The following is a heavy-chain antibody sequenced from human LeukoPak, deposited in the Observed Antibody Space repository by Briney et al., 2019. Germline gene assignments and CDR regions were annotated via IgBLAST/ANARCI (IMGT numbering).Heavy chain of an antibody. J-gene: IGHJ4*02. Sequence: PGGSLRLSCTASGFTFGDYAMSWVRQAPGKGLEWVGFIRSKAYGGTTEYAASVKGRFTISRDDSKSIAYLQMNSLKTEDTAVYYCTRDRDGDLYFDYWGQRTLVTVSS. D-gene: IGHD4-17*01. CDR2: IRSKAYGGTT. V-gene: IGHV3-49*04. CDR3: TRDRDGDLYFDY. CDR1: GFTFGDYA.